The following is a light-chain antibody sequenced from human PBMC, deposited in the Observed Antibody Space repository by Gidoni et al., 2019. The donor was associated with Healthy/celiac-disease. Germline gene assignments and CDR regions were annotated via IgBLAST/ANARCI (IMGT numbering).Light chain of an antibody. CDR3: QQSYNTLLT. CDR1: QSISSY. V-gene: IGKV1-39*01. J-gene: IGKJ4*01. Sequence: DIQMIQSPSSLSASVGDRVTITCRASQSISSYLNWYQQKPGKAPKLLIYAASSLQSGVPSRFSSSGSGTDFTLTISSLQPEDFATYYCQQSYNTLLTFGGGTKVEIK. CDR2: AAS.